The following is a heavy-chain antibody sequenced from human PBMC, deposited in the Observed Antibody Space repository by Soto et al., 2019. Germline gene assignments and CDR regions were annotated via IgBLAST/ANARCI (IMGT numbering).Heavy chain of an antibody. CDR1: GFTFNNYG. J-gene: IGHJ4*02. V-gene: IGHV3-30*18. D-gene: IGHD3-22*01. CDR2: ISSDGSKK. Sequence: GGSLRLSCAASGFTFNNYGIHWVRQTPGQGLEWVAVISSDGSKKYYADSVRGRFTISRDNSKNTLYLQMSSLRAEDTAVYYCAKGDYYDSSGPFDYWGQGTVVTVSS. CDR3: AKGDYYDSSGPFDY.